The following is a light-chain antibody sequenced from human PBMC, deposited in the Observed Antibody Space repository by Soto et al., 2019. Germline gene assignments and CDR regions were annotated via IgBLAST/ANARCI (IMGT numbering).Light chain of an antibody. CDR2: GAS. J-gene: IGKJ2*01. CDR3: QQYGSSPPYT. V-gene: IGKV3-20*01. CDR1: HSVSSTY. Sequence: EIVLTQSPGTLSLSPGERATLSCRASHSVSSTYLAWYQQKPGQAPRLLIYGASSRATGIPDRFSGSGSGKDFTLTISRLEPADFAVYYCQQYGSSPPYTFGQGTKLEIK.